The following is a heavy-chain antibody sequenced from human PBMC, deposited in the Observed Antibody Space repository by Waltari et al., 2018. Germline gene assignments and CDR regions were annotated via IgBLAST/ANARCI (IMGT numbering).Heavy chain of an antibody. CDR1: GFTFINCT. CDR3: AKSPKVATIFDY. Sequence: EVQLLESGGGLAQPGGSLRLSCAASGFTFINCTMSWVRQAPGKGREVVSGSTGSGDATYYADSVKGRFTISRDNSKNTLYLQMNNLRAEDTAVYYCAKSPKVATIFDYWGQGTLVTVS. D-gene: IGHD5-12*01. V-gene: IGHV3-23*01. J-gene: IGHJ4*02. CDR2: STGSGDAT.